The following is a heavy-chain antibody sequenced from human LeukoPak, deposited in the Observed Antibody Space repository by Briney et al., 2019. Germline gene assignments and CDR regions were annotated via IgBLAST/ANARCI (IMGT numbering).Heavy chain of an antibody. CDR3: ASDRNWYFDS. Sequence: GGSLRLSCAAPGFTFRSYGMHWVRQTPGKGLGWVAGIWYDGGNKYNVDSVTGRFTISRDNSNNTLLLQLDSLRAEDTAVYYCASDRNWYFDSWGQGTLVTVSS. V-gene: IGHV3-33*01. D-gene: IGHD1-20*01. CDR1: GFTFRSYG. CDR2: IWYDGGNK. J-gene: IGHJ4*02.